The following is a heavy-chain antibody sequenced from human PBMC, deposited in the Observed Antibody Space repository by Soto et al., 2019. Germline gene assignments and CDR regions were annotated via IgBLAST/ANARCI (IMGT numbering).Heavy chain of an antibody. CDR2: IRSKAYGGTT. D-gene: IGHD2-15*01. Sequence: LRLSCTASGFTFGDYAMSWVRQAPGKGLEWVGFIRSKAYGGTTEYAASVKGRFTISRDDSKSIAYLQMNSLKTEDTAVYYCTRAQYSFDYWGQGTLVTVSS. CDR1: GFTFGDYA. V-gene: IGHV3-49*04. CDR3: TRAQYSFDY. J-gene: IGHJ4*02.